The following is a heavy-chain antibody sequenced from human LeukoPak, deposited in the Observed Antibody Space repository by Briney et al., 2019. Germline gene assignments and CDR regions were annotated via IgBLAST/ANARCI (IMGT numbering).Heavy chain of an antibody. D-gene: IGHD6-13*01. Sequence: PGGSLRLSCAASGFTFSDYWMYWFRQAPGEGLVWVSRMNIDGSSISYADSVKGRFTMSRDNAKNTLYLQVNSLRVEDTAVYYCARAGGGDSRMAYDPWGQGTLVTVSS. J-gene: IGHJ5*02. CDR2: MNIDGSSI. CDR3: ARAGGGDSRMAYDP. CDR1: GFTFSDYW. V-gene: IGHV3-74*01.